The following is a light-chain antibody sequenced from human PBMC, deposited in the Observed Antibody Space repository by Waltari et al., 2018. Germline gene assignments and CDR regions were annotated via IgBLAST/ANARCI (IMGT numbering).Light chain of an antibody. CDR2: LGS. V-gene: IGKV2-28*01. J-gene: IGKJ1*01. CDR1: QSLLHSNGRSG. CDR3: MQSLQSPWT. Sequence: DIVMTQSPISLYVTPGEPASVSCSASQSLLHSNGRSGLDWYLQKPGQSPQPLIYLGSYRASGVPDRFSGSGSGTDFTLKISRVEAEDVGVYYCMQSLQSPWTFGQGTKVEIK.